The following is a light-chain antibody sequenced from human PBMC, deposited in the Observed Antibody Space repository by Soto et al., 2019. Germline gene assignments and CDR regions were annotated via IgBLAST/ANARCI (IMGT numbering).Light chain of an antibody. CDR1: QSISSS. J-gene: IGKJ2*01. CDR2: DAS. CDR3: QQYESYPYS. V-gene: IGKV1-5*01. Sequence: IQMTQSPSTVSASVGDRVTITCRASQSISSSLAWYQQKPGKAPKVLIYDASSLDSGVPSRFSGSGYGTEFTLTVSSLQPGDFATYSCQQYESYPYSFGQGTMVDIK.